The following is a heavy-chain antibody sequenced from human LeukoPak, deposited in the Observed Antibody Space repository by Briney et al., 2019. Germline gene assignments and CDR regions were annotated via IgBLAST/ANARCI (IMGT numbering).Heavy chain of an antibody. Sequence: GASLQISCKGSGYSFTSYWISWVRQLPGKGLEWMGRIDPSDSYSDFSPSFQGHVTISADKSITTAYLQWSSLKASDTAMYYCARLGGFSGYDVGAFDYWGPGTLVTVSS. D-gene: IGHD5-12*01. CDR2: IDPSDSYS. CDR1: GYSFTSYW. V-gene: IGHV5-10-1*01. J-gene: IGHJ4*02. CDR3: ARLGGFSGYDVGAFDY.